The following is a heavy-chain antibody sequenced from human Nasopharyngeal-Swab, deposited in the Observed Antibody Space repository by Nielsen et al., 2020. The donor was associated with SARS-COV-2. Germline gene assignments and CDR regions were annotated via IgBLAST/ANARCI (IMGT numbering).Heavy chain of an antibody. CDR3: ARDLLEMATFDGPHP. D-gene: IGHD5-24*01. V-gene: IGHV1-69*13. CDR1: GSTLTEIS. CDR2: IIPIFGTA. J-gene: IGHJ3*01. Sequence: SVKVSCKVSGSTLTEISMHWVRQAHGRGLEWMGGIIPIFGTANYAQKFQGRVTITADESTSTAYMELSSLRSEDTAVYYCARDLLEMATFDGPHPWGQGTMVTVSS.